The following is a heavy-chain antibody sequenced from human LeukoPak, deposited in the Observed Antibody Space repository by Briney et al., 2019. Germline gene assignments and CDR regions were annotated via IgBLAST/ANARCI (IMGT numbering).Heavy chain of an antibody. J-gene: IGHJ6*02. Sequence: GESLKISCKGSGYSFTSYWIGWVRQMPGKGLEWMGIIYPGDSDTRYSPSFQGQVTISADKSISTAYLQWSSLKASDTAVYYCARLQIAAAGTPYYYYGMDVWGQGTTVTVSS. CDR3: ARLQIAAAGTPYYYYGMDV. V-gene: IGHV5-51*01. D-gene: IGHD6-13*01. CDR1: GYSFTSYW. CDR2: IYPGDSDT.